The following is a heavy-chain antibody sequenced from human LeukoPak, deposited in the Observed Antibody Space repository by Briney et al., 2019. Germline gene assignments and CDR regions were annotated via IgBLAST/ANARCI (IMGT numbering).Heavy chain of an antibody. CDR1: GFTFSSYA. D-gene: IGHD2-15*01. CDR3: ASGPDIVVVVAATPTGWFHP. V-gene: IGHV3-30*04. Sequence: GGSLRLSCAASGFTFSSYAMHWVRQAPGKGLEWVAVISYDGSNKYYADSVKGRFTISRDNSKNTLYLQMNSLRAEDTAVYYCASGPDIVVVVAATPTGWFHPWGQGTLVTVSS. CDR2: ISYDGSNK. J-gene: IGHJ5*02.